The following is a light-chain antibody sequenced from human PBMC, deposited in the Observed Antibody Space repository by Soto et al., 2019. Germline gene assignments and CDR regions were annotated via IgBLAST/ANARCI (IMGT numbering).Light chain of an antibody. Sequence: ESVFTQSPVTLSLSPGEGATLSCMASRRISGYLEWYEQRAGKAPRLLIYHASNRATGIPVRFSGSGSGTDYTLTITNLESEDFEVYYCQQRSNWPWTFGQGTKVDIK. V-gene: IGKV3-11*01. J-gene: IGKJ1*01. CDR3: QQRSNWPWT. CDR1: RRISGY. CDR2: HAS.